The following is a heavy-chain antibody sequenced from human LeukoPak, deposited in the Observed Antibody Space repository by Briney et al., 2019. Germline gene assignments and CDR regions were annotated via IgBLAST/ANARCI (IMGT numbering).Heavy chain of an antibody. CDR3: ARDSDYGDGFDY. CDR2: IWFDGSNK. CDR1: GFTFNNYG. V-gene: IGHV3-33*01. D-gene: IGHD4-17*01. Sequence: GRSLRLSCAASGFTFNNYGMHWVRQAPGKGLEWVAVIWFDGSNKYYADSVKGRFLLSRDNSLNTLYLQMTSLRAEDTAVYYCARDSDYGDGFDYWGQGALVTVSS. J-gene: IGHJ4*02.